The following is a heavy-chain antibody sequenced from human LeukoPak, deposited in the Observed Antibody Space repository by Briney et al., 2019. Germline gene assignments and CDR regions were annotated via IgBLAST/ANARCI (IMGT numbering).Heavy chain of an antibody. V-gene: IGHV3-9*01. CDR3: ARASFFEKDVALRLVATIVYDY. CDR1: GFTFDDYA. Sequence: TGGSLRLSCAASGFTFDDYAMHWVRQAPGKGLEWVSGISWNSGSIEYADSVKGRFTISRDNAKNSLYLQMNSLRAEDTAVYYCARASFFEKDVALRLVATIVYDYWGQGTLVTVSS. D-gene: IGHD5-12*01. J-gene: IGHJ4*02. CDR2: ISWNSGSI.